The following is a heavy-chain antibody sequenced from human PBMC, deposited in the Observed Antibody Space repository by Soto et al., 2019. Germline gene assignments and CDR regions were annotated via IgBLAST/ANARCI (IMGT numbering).Heavy chain of an antibody. Sequence: QVQLVESGGGVVQPGRSLTLSCAASAFTFGTYNMHWVRQAPGKGLEWLSVITYDESDKYYADSVQGRFTVSRDSSKNTLYLQMNDLRADDTAVYYCAREAAGFDIWGQGTMVTVSS. CDR3: AREAAGFDI. D-gene: IGHD6-13*01. CDR1: AFTFGTYN. V-gene: IGHV3-30*14. J-gene: IGHJ3*02. CDR2: ITYDESDK.